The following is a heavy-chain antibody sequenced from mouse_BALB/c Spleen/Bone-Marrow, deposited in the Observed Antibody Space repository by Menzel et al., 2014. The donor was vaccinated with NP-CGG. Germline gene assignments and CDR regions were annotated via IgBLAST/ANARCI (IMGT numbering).Heavy chain of an antibody. CDR1: GYSFTGYT. Sequence: DVQLQESGPELVKPGASLKISCKASGYSFTGYTMNWVKQSHGKNLEWIGLINPYNGGTTNNQKFKGKATLTVDKSSSTAYMELLSPTSEDSAVCYCARGITTGMDYWGQGTSVTVSS. V-gene: IGHV1-18*01. J-gene: IGHJ4*01. D-gene: IGHD1-1*01. CDR3: ARGITTGMDY. CDR2: INPYNGGT.